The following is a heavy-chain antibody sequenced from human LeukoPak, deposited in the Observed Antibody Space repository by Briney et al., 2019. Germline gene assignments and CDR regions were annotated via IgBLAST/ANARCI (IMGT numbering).Heavy chain of an antibody. CDR1: GYTLTELS. CDR3: ATVRVAHYDILTGTRGDAFDI. Sequence: GASVKVSCKVSGYTLTELSMHWVRRAPGKGLEWMGGFDPEDGETIYAQKFQGRVTMTEDTPTDTAYMELSSLRSEDTAVYYCATVRVAHYDILTGTRGDAFDIWGQGTMVTVSS. D-gene: IGHD3-9*01. CDR2: FDPEDGET. V-gene: IGHV1-24*01. J-gene: IGHJ3*02.